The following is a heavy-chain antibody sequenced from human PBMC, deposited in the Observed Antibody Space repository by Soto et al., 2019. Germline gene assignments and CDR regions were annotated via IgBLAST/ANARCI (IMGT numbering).Heavy chain of an antibody. V-gene: IGHV3-30*18. CDR3: VKDLSPTPFLQWSHDY. CDR1: GFTFSSYG. D-gene: IGHD3-3*01. CDR2: ISYDGSNK. Sequence: PGGSLRLSCAASGFTFSSYGMHWVRQAPGKGLEWVAVISYDGSNKYYADSVKGRFTISRDNSKNTLYLQMNSLRAEDTAVYYCVKDLSPTPFLQWSHDYWGQGTLVTVSS. J-gene: IGHJ4*02.